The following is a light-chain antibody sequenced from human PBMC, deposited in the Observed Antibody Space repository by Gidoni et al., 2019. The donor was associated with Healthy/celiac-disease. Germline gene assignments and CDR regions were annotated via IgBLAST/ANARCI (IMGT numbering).Light chain of an antibody. Sequence: DIQMTQSPSSLSASVGDRVTITCRARTSISSYLNWYQQKPGKAPKLLIYAASSLQSGVPSRFSGSGSGTDFTLTISSLQPEDFATYYCQQSYSTLTWTFGQGTKVEIK. CDR2: AAS. V-gene: IGKV1-39*01. CDR3: QQSYSTLTWT. CDR1: TSISSY. J-gene: IGKJ1*01.